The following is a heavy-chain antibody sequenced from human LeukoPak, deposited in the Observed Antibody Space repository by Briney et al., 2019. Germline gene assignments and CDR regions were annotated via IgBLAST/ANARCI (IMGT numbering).Heavy chain of an antibody. CDR1: GHTFTGYY. V-gene: IGHV1-2*02. Sequence: ASVEVSCKASGHTFTGYYMHWVRQAPGQGLEWMGWINPNSGGTNYAQKFQGRVTMTRDTSISTAYMELSRLRSDDTAVYYCASDRSSSWYEVDYWGQGTLVTVSS. CDR3: ASDRSSSWYEVDY. CDR2: INPNSGGT. J-gene: IGHJ4*02. D-gene: IGHD6-13*01.